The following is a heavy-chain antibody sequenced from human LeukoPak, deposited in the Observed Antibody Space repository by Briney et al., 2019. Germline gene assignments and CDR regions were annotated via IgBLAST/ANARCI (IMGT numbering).Heavy chain of an antibody. CDR2: IKQDGSET. CDR1: GFTFSSSW. D-gene: IGHD2/OR15-2a*01. CDR3: AREPGIGYAFDI. V-gene: IGHV3-7*01. J-gene: IGHJ3*02. Sequence: GGSLRLSCVVSGFTFSSSWMTWVRQVPGKGLEWVANIKQDGSETHYVDSVKGRFTISRDNAKNSLYLQMNSLRAEDTAVYYCAREPGIGYAFDIWGHGTVVTVFS.